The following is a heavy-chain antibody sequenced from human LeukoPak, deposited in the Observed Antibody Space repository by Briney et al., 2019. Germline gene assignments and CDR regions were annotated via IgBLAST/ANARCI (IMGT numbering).Heavy chain of an antibody. CDR3: ARGHNRASHYNY. Sequence: SETLSLTCVVYGGSFSGNYWSWIRQPPGKGLEWVGEINNSGSTNYNPSLKSRVTISLDTSKNQFSLKLSSVTAADTAVYYCARGHNRASHYNYWGQGTLVTVSS. J-gene: IGHJ4*02. D-gene: IGHD4-11*01. CDR1: GGSFSGNY. CDR2: INNSGST. V-gene: IGHV4-34*01.